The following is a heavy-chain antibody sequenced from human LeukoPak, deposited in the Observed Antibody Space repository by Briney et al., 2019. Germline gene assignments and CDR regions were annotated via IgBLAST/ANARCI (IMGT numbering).Heavy chain of an antibody. Sequence: ASVKVSCKVSGYTLTELSMHWVRQAPGKGLEWMGGFDPEDGETIYAQKFQGRVTMTEDTSTDTAYMELSSLRSEDTAVYYCARGLGCSGGSCYYYYYMDVWGKGTTVTVSS. CDR2: FDPEDGET. D-gene: IGHD2-15*01. CDR3: ARGLGCSGGSCYYYYYMDV. CDR1: GYTLTELS. V-gene: IGHV1-24*01. J-gene: IGHJ6*03.